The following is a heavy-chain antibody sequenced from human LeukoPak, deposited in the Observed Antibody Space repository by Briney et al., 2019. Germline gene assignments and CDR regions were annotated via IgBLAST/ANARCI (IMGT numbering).Heavy chain of an antibody. Sequence: SGGSLRLSCAASGFTFSDYSLNWVRQAPGKGLEWVANIKQDGSERYSVDSLKGRFTISRDNAKNSLYLQMNSLRADDTAVYYCCAGSGSYIYFGHGTLVSLSS. D-gene: IGHD3-10*01. CDR3: CAGSGSYIY. CDR2: IKQDGSER. CDR1: GFTFSDYS. J-gene: IGHJ4*03. V-gene: IGHV3-7*02.